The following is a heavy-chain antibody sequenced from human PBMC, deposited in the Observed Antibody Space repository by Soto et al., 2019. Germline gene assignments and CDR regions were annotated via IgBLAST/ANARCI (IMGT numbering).Heavy chain of an antibody. D-gene: IGHD1-1*01. CDR2: IIAMFGVA. Sequence: QVQLVQSGAEVKKPGSSVKVSCKASGDTFSTYSISWVRQAPGQGLEWMGGIIAMFGVAVYAQKFQGRVTITADDPTSTVYMVLSSLRSEDTAFYYCARDVQGNSSRHHSGFDPWGQGSLVTVSS. CDR1: GDTFSTYS. J-gene: IGHJ5*02. V-gene: IGHV1-69*01. CDR3: ARDVQGNSSRHHSGFDP.